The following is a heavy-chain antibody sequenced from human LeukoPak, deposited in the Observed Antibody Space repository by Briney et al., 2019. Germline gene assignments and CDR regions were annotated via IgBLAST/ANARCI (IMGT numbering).Heavy chain of an antibody. CDR1: GSSFTTFY. CDR2: IYYSGHS. V-gene: IGHV4-59*01. Sequence: SETLSLTCSVFGSSFTTFYWSWFRQTPGKGLEWIGFIYYSGHSAYNPSLRSRAGISVDTAKNQFTLTLTSVTAADTALYYCTIVRVISGYWMDFDTWGQGTAVTVSS. D-gene: IGHD3-22*01. J-gene: IGHJ4*02. CDR3: TIVRVISGYWMDFDT.